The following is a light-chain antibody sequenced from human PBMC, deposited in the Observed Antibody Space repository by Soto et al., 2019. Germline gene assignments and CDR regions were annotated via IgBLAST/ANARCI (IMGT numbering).Light chain of an antibody. CDR1: QSVSNNY. J-gene: IGKJ5*01. CDR3: QQCGSSLYT. CDR2: GAS. Sequence: EIVLTQSPGTLSLSPGERATLSCRASQSVSNNYLAWYQQRPGQAPRLLIYGASTRATGIPDRFSGSGPGTDFTLTISRLEPEDFAVYYCQQCGSSLYTFGQGTRLEIK. V-gene: IGKV3-20*01.